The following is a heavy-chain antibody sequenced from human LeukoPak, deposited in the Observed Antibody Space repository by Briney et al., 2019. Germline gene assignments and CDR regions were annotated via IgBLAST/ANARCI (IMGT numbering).Heavy chain of an antibody. CDR2: STPIFDAP. D-gene: IGHD1-26*01. J-gene: IGHJ4*02. V-gene: IGHV1-69*13. CDR3: ARGPPPLYSGSYRPLDH. Sequence: SVRVSFTCSGGTFSNDSITWVRQAPGQGLEWGGGSTPIFDAPNYAPKFQGRLTISADGSTSTVYMDLRSLRSEDTAVYFCARGPPPLYSGSYRPLDHWGQGTLVTVSS. CDR1: GGTFSNDS.